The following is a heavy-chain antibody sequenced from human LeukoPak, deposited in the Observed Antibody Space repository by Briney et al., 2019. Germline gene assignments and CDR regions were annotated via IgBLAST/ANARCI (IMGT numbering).Heavy chain of an antibody. CDR2: FDPEDGET. D-gene: IGHD6-13*01. CDR1: GCTLTELS. Sequence: ASVKVSCKVSGCTLTELSMHWVRQAPGKGLEWMGGFDPEDGETIYAQKFQGRVTMTEDTSTDTAYMELSSLRSEDTAVYYCATDSSLYSSSWTDLDYWGQGTLVTVSS. J-gene: IGHJ4*02. CDR3: ATDSSLYSSSWTDLDY. V-gene: IGHV1-24*01.